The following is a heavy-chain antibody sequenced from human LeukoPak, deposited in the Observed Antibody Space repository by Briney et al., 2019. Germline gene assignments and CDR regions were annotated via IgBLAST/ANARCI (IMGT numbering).Heavy chain of an antibody. J-gene: IGHJ4*02. D-gene: IGHD6-13*01. CDR3: ARSYSSSWYVYFDY. Sequence: GGSLRLSCAASGFTFSSYAMHWVRQAPGKGLEWVAVISYDGSNKYYADSVEGRFTISRDNSKNTLYLQMNSLRAEDTAVYYCARSYSSSWYVYFDYWGQGTLVTVSS. V-gene: IGHV3-30-3*01. CDR1: GFTFSSYA. CDR2: ISYDGSNK.